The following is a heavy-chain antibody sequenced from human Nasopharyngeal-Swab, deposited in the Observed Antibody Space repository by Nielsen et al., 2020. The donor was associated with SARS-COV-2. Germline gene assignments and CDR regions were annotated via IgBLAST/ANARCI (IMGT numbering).Heavy chain of an antibody. V-gene: IGHV3-30*03. Sequence: GGSLRLPCAASGFTFSSYGMHRVRQAPGKGLEWVAVISYDGSNKYYADSVKGRFTISRDNSKNTLYLQMNSLRAEDTAVYYCASSDGSSWATNDYWGQGTLVTVSS. D-gene: IGHD6-13*01. J-gene: IGHJ4*02. CDR1: GFTFSSYG. CDR2: ISYDGSNK. CDR3: ASSDGSSWATNDY.